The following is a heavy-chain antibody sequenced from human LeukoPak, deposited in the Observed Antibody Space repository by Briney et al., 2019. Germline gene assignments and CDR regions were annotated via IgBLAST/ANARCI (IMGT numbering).Heavy chain of an antibody. CDR3: ARELQRYYYDSSGYYATRAGAFDI. D-gene: IGHD3-22*01. CDR1: GFTFSSYW. J-gene: IGHJ3*02. V-gene: IGHV3-7*01. Sequence: GSLRLSCAASGFTFSSYWMSWVRQAPGKGLEWVANIKQVGSEKYYVDSVKGRFTISGDNAKNSLYLQMNSLRAEDTAVYYCARELQRYYYDSSGYYATRAGAFDIWGQGTMVTVSS. CDR2: IKQVGSEK.